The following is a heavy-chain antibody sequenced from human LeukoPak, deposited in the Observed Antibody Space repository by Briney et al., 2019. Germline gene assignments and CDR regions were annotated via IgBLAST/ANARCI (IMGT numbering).Heavy chain of an antibody. CDR1: VGSISSYY. J-gene: IGHJ6*02. Sequence: SETLSLTCTVSVGSISSYYWSCIRQPPGKGLEWIGYIYYSGSTNYNPSLKSRVTISVDTSKNQFSLKLSSVTAADTAVYYCARGYGRAYYYYYGMDVWGQGTTVTVSS. D-gene: IGHD4-17*01. CDR3: ARGYGRAYYYYYGMDV. V-gene: IGHV4-59*01. CDR2: IYYSGST.